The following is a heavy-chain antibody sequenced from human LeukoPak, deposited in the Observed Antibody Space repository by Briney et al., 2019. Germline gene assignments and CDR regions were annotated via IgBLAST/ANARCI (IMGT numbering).Heavy chain of an antibody. Sequence: GGSLRLSCAASGFTFSSYGMHWVRQAPGKGLEWVAVISYDGSNKYYADSVKGRFTISRDNSKNTLYLQMNSLRAEDTAVYYCAKAGGMAAAGPLDYWGQGTLVTVSS. CDR3: AKAGGMAAAGPLDY. D-gene: IGHD6-13*01. V-gene: IGHV3-30*18. J-gene: IGHJ4*02. CDR1: GFTFSSYG. CDR2: ISYDGSNK.